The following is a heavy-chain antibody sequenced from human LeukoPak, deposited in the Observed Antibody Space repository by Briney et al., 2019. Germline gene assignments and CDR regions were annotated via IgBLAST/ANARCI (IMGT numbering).Heavy chain of an antibody. V-gene: IGHV4-39*01. Sequence: KPSETLSLTCNVSGGSIGSRSFYWGWIRQPPGQGLEFIGSIDHSGNTNYNSSLKSRVTISADTSRNQFSLKLRSVTAADTAVYYCARRTSGGSSGYIDRWGLGTLVTVSS. CDR2: IDHSGNT. D-gene: IGHD5-12*01. CDR1: GGSIGSRSFY. J-gene: IGHJ5*02. CDR3: ARRTSGGSSGYIDR.